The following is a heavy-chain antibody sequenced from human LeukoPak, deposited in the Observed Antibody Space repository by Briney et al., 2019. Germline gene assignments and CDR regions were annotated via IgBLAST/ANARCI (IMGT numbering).Heavy chain of an antibody. CDR1: GYTFTSCD. D-gene: IGHD6-13*01. V-gene: IGHV1-2*02. Sequence: ASVKVSCKASGYTFTSCDINWVRQATGQGLEWMGWMNPNSGGTNYAQKFQGRVTMTRDTSISTAYMELSRLRSGDTAVYYCARDLSRGYSSSWFRYWGQGTLVTVSS. J-gene: IGHJ4*02. CDR3: ARDLSRGYSSSWFRY. CDR2: MNPNSGGT.